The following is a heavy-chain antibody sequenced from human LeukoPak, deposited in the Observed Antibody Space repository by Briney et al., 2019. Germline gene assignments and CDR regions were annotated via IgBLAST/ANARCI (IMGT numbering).Heavy chain of an antibody. J-gene: IGHJ3*02. CDR3: VSSEWYAAFDI. D-gene: IGHD6-19*01. V-gene: IGHV3-30*03. Sequence: GGSLRLSCAASGFTFSSYGMHWVRQAPGKGLEWVAVISYDGSNKYYADSVKGRFTISRDNAKNTLYLQMNSLGVEDTAVFYCVSSEWYAAFDIWGQGTMVTVSS. CDR1: GFTFSSYG. CDR2: ISYDGSNK.